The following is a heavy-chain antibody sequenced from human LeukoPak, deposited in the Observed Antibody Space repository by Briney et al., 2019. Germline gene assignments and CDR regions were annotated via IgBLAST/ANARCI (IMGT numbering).Heavy chain of an antibody. D-gene: IGHD4-17*01. CDR2: ISSSSSYI. CDR1: GFTFSSYS. CDR3: ARADSYGDSDWFDP. Sequence: GGSLRLSCAASGFTFSSYSMNWVRQAPGKGLEWVSSISSSSSYIYYADSVKGRFTISRDNAKNSLCLQMNSLRAEDTAVYYCARADSYGDSDWFDPWGQGTLVTVSS. J-gene: IGHJ5*02. V-gene: IGHV3-21*01.